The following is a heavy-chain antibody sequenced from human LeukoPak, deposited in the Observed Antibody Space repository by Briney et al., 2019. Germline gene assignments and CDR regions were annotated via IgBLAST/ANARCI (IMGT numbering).Heavy chain of an antibody. V-gene: IGHV3-23*01. Sequence: GGSLRLSCAASGFTFSSYAMSWVRQAPGKGLEWVSSISNSGGRTFYTDSVKGRFTISRDNSKITLYLQMNSLRAEDTAVYYCARTRGTMIVGDFDYWGQGTLVTVSS. CDR2: ISNSGGRT. CDR1: GFTFSSYA. CDR3: ARTRGTMIVGDFDY. D-gene: IGHD3-22*01. J-gene: IGHJ4*02.